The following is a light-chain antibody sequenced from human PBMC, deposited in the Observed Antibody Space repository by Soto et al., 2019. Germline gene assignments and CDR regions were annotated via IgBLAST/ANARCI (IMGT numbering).Light chain of an antibody. CDR1: QSLVHSDGKTY. CDR2: KVS. Sequence: DVVMTQSPLSLPVTLGQPASISCRSSQSLVHSDGKTYLNWFQQRPGQPPRRLIYKVSNRDSGVPDRVSGSGSGTDFTLKISRVEAEDVGVYYCMQGTRWPPYTFGQGTKLEIK. CDR3: MQGTRWPPYT. V-gene: IGKV2-30*02. J-gene: IGKJ2*01.